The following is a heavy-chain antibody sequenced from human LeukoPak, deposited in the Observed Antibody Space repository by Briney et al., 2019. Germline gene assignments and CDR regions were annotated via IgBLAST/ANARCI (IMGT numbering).Heavy chain of an antibody. CDR2: ISSSGSTI. CDR1: GFTFSSYE. CDR3: AKDGPSPYRYYMDV. V-gene: IGHV3-48*03. Sequence: GGSLRLSCAASGFTFSSYEMNWVRQAPGKGLEWVSYISSSGSTIYYADSVKGRFTISRDTSRNTLYLQMISLRTEDTAVYYCAKDGPSPYRYYMDVWGKGTTVTISS. J-gene: IGHJ6*03.